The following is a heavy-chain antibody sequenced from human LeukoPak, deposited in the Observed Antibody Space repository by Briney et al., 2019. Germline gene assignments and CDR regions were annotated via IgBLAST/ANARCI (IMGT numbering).Heavy chain of an antibody. CDR2: MSGSGGST. CDR3: AKDLPKWEHTLPKDY. V-gene: IGHV3-23*01. J-gene: IGHJ4*02. D-gene: IGHD1-26*01. CDR1: GFTFSSYA. Sequence: GGSLRLSCAASGFTFSSYAMSWVRQAPGKGLEWVSAMSGSGGSTYYADSVKGRFTISRDTSKNTLYLQMNSLRAEDTAVYYCAKDLPKWEHTLPKDYWGQGTLVTVSS.